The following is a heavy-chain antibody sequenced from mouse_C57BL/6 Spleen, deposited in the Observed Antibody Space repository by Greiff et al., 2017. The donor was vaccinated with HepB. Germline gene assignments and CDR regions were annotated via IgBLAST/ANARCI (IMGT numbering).Heavy chain of an antibody. CDR1: GYSITSGYD. CDR3: ARGGYGSKGGFDY. V-gene: IGHV3-1*01. CDR2: ISYSGST. J-gene: IGHJ2*01. D-gene: IGHD1-1*01. Sequence: EVQLQQSGPGMVKPSQSLSLTCTVTGYSITSGYDWHWIRHFPGNKLEWMGYISYSGSTNYNPSLKSRISITHDTSKNHFFLKLNSVTTEDTATYYCARGGYGSKGGFDYWGQGTTLTVSS.